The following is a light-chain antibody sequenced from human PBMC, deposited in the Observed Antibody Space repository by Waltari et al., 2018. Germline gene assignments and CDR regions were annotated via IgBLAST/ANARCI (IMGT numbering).Light chain of an antibody. CDR1: QSISSS. J-gene: IGKJ2*01. CDR3: QQSYTTAYT. Sequence: IQMTQSPSSLSASVGDRVTIPCRASQSISSSLNWYQQIPGKAPKLLIYVASTLQSGVPSRFSGSGSGTDFSLTITSLQPEDFATYYCQQSYTTAYTFGQGTKLEIK. CDR2: VAS. V-gene: IGKV1-39*01.